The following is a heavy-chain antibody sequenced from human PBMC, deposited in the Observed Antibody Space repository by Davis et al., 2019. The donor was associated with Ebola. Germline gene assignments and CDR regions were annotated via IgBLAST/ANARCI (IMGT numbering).Heavy chain of an antibody. CDR1: GFTFSDYY. Sequence: PGGSLRLSCAASGFTFSDYYMSWIRQAPGKGLEWVSYISSSGSTIYYADSVKGRFTISRDNAKNSLYLQMNSLRAEDTAVYYCAKEGYSSSWFYFQHWGKGTLVTVSS. CDR3: AKEGYSSSWFYFQH. CDR2: ISSSGSTI. J-gene: IGHJ1*01. V-gene: IGHV3-11*01. D-gene: IGHD6-13*01.